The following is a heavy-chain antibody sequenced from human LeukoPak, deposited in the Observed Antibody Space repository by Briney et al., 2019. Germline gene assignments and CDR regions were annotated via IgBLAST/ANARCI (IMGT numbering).Heavy chain of an antibody. V-gene: IGHV3-74*01. CDR2: ITGDGSST. Sequence: TGGSLRLSCAASGFTFSTYWMHWVRQAPGGGLVWLSLITGDGSSTSYVDSVKGRFTISRDNANNMVFLQMNSLTAEDTAVYFCARGGSSYDFWGQGTLVAVSS. CDR3: ARGGSSYDF. CDR1: GFTFSTYW. J-gene: IGHJ4*02. D-gene: IGHD1-26*01.